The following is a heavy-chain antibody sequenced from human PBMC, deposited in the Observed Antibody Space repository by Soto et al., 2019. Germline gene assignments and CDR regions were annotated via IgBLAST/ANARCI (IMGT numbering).Heavy chain of an antibody. V-gene: IGHV3-30*18. J-gene: IGHJ4*02. CDR2: ISYDGSNK. CDR1: GFTFSSYA. Sequence: PGGSLRLSCAASGFTFSSYAMHWVRQAPGKGLEWVAVISYDGSNKYYADSVKGRFTISRDNSKNTLYLQMNSLRAEDTAVYYCAKDPGDSSGHRGDWYFDYWGQGTLVTVSS. CDR3: AKDPGDSSGHRGDWYFDY. D-gene: IGHD3-22*01.